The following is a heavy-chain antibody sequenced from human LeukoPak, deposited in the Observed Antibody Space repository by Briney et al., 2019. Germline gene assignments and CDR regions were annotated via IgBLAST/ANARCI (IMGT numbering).Heavy chain of an antibody. CDR1: GFTFSNYA. CDR2: IYGSGATT. V-gene: IGHV3-23*01. Sequence: GGSLRLSCAASGFTFSNYAMSWVRQAPGKGLEWVSAIYGSGATTFYADFVKGRFTIPRDNSRNTLYLQMNSLRAEDSALYYCTKDPDSGSQGQFHHWGQGTLVTVSP. D-gene: IGHD1-26*01. CDR3: TKDPDSGSQGQFHH. J-gene: IGHJ1*01.